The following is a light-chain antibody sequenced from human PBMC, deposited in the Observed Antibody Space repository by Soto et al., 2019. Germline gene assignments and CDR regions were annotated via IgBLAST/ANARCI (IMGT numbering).Light chain of an antibody. Sequence: EIVLTQSPATLSLSPGERATLSCRASQSVSTSLFWYQHKPGQAPRLLIYDASYRATGVPARFSGSGSGTYSTLTISSLAPEDFAVYYYQQRNNWPLTFGGGTKVEIK. J-gene: IGKJ4*01. CDR1: QSVSTS. V-gene: IGKV3-11*01. CDR3: QQRNNWPLT. CDR2: DAS.